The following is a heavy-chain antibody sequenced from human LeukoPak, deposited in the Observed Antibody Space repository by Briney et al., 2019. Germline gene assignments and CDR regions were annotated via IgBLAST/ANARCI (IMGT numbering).Heavy chain of an antibody. CDR2: INHSGST. CDR1: GGSFSGYY. J-gene: IGHJ6*03. CDR3: ARGRGGYSGYDSYYYYMDV. D-gene: IGHD5-12*01. Sequence: SETLSLTRAVYGGSFSGYYWSWIRQPPGKGLEWIGEINHSGSTNYNPSLKSRVTISVDTSKNQFSLKLSSVTAADTAVYYCARGRGGYSGYDSYYYYMDVWGKGTTVTVSS. V-gene: IGHV4-34*01.